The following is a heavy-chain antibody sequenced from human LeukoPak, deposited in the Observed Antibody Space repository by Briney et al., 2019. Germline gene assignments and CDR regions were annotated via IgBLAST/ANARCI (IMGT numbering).Heavy chain of an antibody. Sequence: GGSLRLSCAASGFTFTTYAMYWVRQAPGKGLEWVALISHDGTNKYCADSVKGRFTLSRDTSKNTLFLQMNSLRVEDTAVYYCARVVVIRGFDYWGQGTLVTVSS. CDR3: ARVVVIRGFDY. J-gene: IGHJ4*02. V-gene: IGHV3-30-3*01. CDR1: GFTFTTYA. CDR2: ISHDGTNK. D-gene: IGHD3-22*01.